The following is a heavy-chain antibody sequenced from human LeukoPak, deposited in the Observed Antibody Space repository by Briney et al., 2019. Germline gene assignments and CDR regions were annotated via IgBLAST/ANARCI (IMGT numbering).Heavy chain of an antibody. V-gene: IGHV3-21*01. D-gene: IGHD2-21*02. CDR1: GFTFSSYS. CDR2: ISSSSSYI. J-gene: IGHJ4*02. CDR3: ARGYNSRAGTTDCCPLDY. Sequence: AGGSLRLSCAASGFTFSSYSMNWVRQAPGKGLEWVSSISSSSSYIYYADSVKGRFTISRDNSKNTLYLQMNSLRVEDTAVYYCARGYNSRAGTTDCCPLDYWGQGTLVTVSS.